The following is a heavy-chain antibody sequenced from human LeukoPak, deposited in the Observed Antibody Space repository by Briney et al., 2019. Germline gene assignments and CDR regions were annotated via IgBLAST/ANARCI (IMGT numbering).Heavy chain of an antibody. J-gene: IGHJ4*02. D-gene: IGHD5-18*01. Sequence: GGSLRLSCAASGFTFSSYGMHWVRQAPGKGLEWVAFIRYDGSNKYYADSVKGRFTISRDNSKNTLYLQMNSLRAEDTAVYYCARDNLYGLWPLDYWGQGTLVTVSS. CDR1: GFTFSSYG. CDR3: ARDNLYGLWPLDY. V-gene: IGHV3-30*02. CDR2: IRYDGSNK.